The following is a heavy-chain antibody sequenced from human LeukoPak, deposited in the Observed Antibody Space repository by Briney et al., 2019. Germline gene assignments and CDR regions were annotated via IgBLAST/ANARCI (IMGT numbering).Heavy chain of an antibody. CDR2: ISAYNGNT. D-gene: IGHD2-15*01. V-gene: IGHV1-18*01. J-gene: IGHJ3*02. Sequence: ASVKVSCKASGYTFTSYGISWVRQAPGQGLEWMGWISAYNGNTNYAQKLQGRVTMTTDTSTSTAYTELRSLRSDDTAVYYCARDRDLSLLYSDAFDIWGQGTMVTVSS. CDR1: GYTFTSYG. CDR3: ARDRDLSLLYSDAFDI.